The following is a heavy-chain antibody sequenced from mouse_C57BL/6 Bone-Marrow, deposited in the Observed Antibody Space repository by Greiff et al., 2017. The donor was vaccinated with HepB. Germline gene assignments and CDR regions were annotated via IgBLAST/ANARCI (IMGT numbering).Heavy chain of an antibody. CDR1: GFNIRDDY. Sequence: VQLKESGAELVRPGASVKLSCTASGFNIRDDYMHWVKQRPEQGLEWIGWIDPENGDTEYASKFQGKATITADTSSNTAYLQLSSLTSEDTAVYYCTIITTVVGYFDYWGQGTTLTVSS. D-gene: IGHD1-1*01. CDR3: TIITTVVGYFDY. J-gene: IGHJ2*01. V-gene: IGHV14-4*01. CDR2: IDPENGDT.